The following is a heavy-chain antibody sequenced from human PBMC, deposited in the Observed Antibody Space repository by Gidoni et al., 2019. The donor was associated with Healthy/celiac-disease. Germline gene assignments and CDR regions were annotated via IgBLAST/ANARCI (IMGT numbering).Heavy chain of an antibody. V-gene: IGHV1-69*12. J-gene: IGHJ4*02. Sequence: QVQLVQSGAEVQKPGSSVKVSCKASGGTFSSYAISWVRQAPGQGLAWMGGSIPIFGTANYAQKFQGRVTITADESTSTAYMELSSLRSEDTAVYYCARQGGTAMDFDYWGQGTLVTVSS. CDR2: SIPIFGTA. CDR1: GGTFSSYA. CDR3: ARQGGTAMDFDY. D-gene: IGHD5-18*01.